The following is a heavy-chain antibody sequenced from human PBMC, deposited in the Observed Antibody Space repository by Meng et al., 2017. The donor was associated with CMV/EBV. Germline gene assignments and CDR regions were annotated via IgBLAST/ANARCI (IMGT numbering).Heavy chain of an antibody. J-gene: IGHJ6*02. D-gene: IGHD6-25*01. Sequence: GESLKISCAASGFTVSSNYMIWVRQAPGKGLEWVSVIYSGGSTYYADSVKGRFTISRDNSKNTLYLQMNSLRAEDTAVYYCATSGGYYYYGMDVWGQGTTVTVSS. V-gene: IGHV3-53*01. CDR3: ATSGGYYYYGMDV. CDR2: IYSGGST. CDR1: GFTVSSNY.